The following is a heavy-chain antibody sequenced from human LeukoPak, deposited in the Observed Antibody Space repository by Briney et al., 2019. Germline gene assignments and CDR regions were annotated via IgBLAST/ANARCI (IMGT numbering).Heavy chain of an antibody. J-gene: IGHJ4*02. CDR1: GFTVSSNY. CDR2: IYSGGST. CDR3: ATMMGRGYFDY. Sequence: GGSLRLSCAASGFTVSSNYMSWVRQAPGKGLEWVSVIYSGGSTYYADSVKGRFTISRDNSKNTLYLHMNSLRAEDTAIYYCATMMGRGYFDYWGQGTLVTVSS. D-gene: IGHD3-16*01. V-gene: IGHV3-53*01.